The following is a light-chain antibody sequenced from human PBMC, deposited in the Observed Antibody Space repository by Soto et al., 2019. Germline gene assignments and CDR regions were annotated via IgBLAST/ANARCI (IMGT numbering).Light chain of an antibody. CDR1: SSDVGGYNY. J-gene: IGLJ1*01. V-gene: IGLV2-14*01. CDR2: DVS. Sequence: QSALTQPASASGSPGQSITISCTGTSSDVGGYNYVSWYQQHPGKAPKLMIYDVSNRPSGVSNRFSGSKSGNTASLTISGLHAEDEADYYCSSYTSNSTYVFGGGTKLTVL. CDR3: SSYTSNSTYV.